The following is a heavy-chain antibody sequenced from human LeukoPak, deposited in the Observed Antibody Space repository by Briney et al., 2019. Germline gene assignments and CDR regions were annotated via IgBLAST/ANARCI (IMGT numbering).Heavy chain of an antibody. CDR2: IYTGGST. J-gene: IGHJ4*02. CDR3: VKSLSESY. CDR1: GFTVSSNY. V-gene: IGHV3-66*01. Sequence: GGSLRLSCAASGFTVSSNYMSWVRQAPGKGLEWVSVIYTGGSTHYADSVKGRFTISRDYSKNTLYLQMSSLRVEDTAVYYCVKSLSESYWGQGTLVTVSS.